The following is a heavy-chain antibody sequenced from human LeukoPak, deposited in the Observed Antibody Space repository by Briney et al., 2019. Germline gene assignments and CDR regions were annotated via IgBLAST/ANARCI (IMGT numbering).Heavy chain of an antibody. Sequence: PSETLSLTCTVSGDSMSSSSYFWGWIRQPPGKGLEWIGSIYYIGITYYNPSLRSRLSISVDTSKNQFSLRLSSVTAADTAVYYCARLFQYSSSSRFFQHWGLGTLVTVSS. J-gene: IGHJ1*01. CDR3: ARLFQYSSSSRFFQH. CDR1: GDSMSSSSYF. D-gene: IGHD6-6*01. V-gene: IGHV4-39*01. CDR2: IYYIGIT.